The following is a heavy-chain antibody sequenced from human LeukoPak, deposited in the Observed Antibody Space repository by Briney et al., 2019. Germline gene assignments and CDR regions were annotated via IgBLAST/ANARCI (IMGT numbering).Heavy chain of an antibody. CDR1: GGSISSYY. Sequence: PSETLSLTCTVSGGSISSYYWSWIRQPPGKGLEWIGYIYYSGSTNYNPSLKSRVTISVDTSKNQFSLKLSSVTAADTAVYYCARGPYYDNGDYRGFDYWGQGTLVTVSS. CDR2: IYYSGST. V-gene: IGHV4-59*01. CDR3: ARGPYYDNGDYRGFDY. J-gene: IGHJ4*02. D-gene: IGHD4-17*01.